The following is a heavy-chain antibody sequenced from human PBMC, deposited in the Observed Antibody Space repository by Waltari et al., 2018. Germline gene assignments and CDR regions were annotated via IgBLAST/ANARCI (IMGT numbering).Heavy chain of an antibody. CDR1: GFTFSSYG. Sequence: QVQLVQSGGGVVQPGRSLRLSCAASGFTFSSYGMHWVRQAPGKGRDWVAVIWYDGSKVYYSDSVKDRFTISRDNSKNTLYLQMNSLRAEDTAVYYCARYFAYYGMDVWGQGTTVTVSS. D-gene: IGHD3-9*01. CDR2: IWYDGSKV. J-gene: IGHJ6*02. V-gene: IGHV3-33*01. CDR3: ARYFAYYGMDV.